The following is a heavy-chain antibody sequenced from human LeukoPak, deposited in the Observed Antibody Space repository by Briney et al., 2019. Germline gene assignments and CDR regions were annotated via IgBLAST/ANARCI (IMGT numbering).Heavy chain of an antibody. CDR2: ISSSSSTI. V-gene: IGHV3-48*01. CDR1: GFTFSSYS. J-gene: IGHJ4*02. D-gene: IGHD3-10*01. Sequence: GGSLRLSCAASGFTFSSYSMNWVRQAPGKGLEWVSYISSSSSTIYYADSVKGRFTISRDNSKNTLYLQMNSLRAEDTAVYYCASIFYYASGSYSFDFDYWGQGTLVTVSS. CDR3: ASIFYYASGSYSFDFDY.